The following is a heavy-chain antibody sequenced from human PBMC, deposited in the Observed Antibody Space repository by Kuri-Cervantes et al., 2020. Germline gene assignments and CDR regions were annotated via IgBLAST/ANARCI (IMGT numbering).Heavy chain of an antibody. D-gene: IGHD3-3*01. CDR2: IIPIFGTA. CDR1: GGTFSSYA. V-gene: IGHV1-69*06. Sequence: SVKVSCKASGGTFSSYAISWVRQAPGQGLEWMGGIIPIFGTANYAQKFQGRVTITADKSTSTAYMELSSLGSEDTAVYYCARAPYDFWSGYDYYYYYMDVWGKGTTVTVSS. CDR3: ARAPYDFWSGYDYYYYYMDV. J-gene: IGHJ6*03.